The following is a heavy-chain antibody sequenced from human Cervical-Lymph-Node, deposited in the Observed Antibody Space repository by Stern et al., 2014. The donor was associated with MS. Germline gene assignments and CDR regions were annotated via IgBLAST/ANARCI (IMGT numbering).Heavy chain of an antibody. CDR2: IAIVWSS. J-gene: IGHJ4*02. Sequence: EEQLVESGGGVIQPGGSLRLSCTASGFTVSRDYMTWVRQAPGKGLEWVELIAIVWSSFYTDSVKRLFTISGDDSKNPVYLHMTILRAEDTAMYYCARDTSSPERSDWWGQGTLVTVSS. V-gene: IGHV3-53*01. D-gene: IGHD1-1*01. CDR3: ARDTSSPERSDW. CDR1: GFTVSRDY.